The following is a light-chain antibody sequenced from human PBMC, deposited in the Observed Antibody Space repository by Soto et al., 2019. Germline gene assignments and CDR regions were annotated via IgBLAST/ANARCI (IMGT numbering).Light chain of an antibody. V-gene: IGKV3-20*01. CDR2: GAS. CDR1: QSVSSSY. Sequence: EIVLTQSPGTLSLSPGERATLSCRASQSVSSSYLAWYQQKPGQAPRLLIYGASSRATGIPDRFSGSGSGTDFTLTISRLEHEYFAVYYCQQYGSSYTFGQGTKLEIK. CDR3: QQYGSSYT. J-gene: IGKJ2*01.